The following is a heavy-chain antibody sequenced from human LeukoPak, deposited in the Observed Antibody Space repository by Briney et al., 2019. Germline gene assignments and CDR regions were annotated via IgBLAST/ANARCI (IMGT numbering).Heavy chain of an antibody. V-gene: IGHV3-9*01. Sequence: GRSLRLSCAASGFKFDNYAMHWVRQTPGKGLQWVSGISWSGGCTYYEDSVKGRFTISRDNSKNSLFLQMNSLRGDDTAVYYCAKGKYSGYDSPPAYWGQGALVTVSS. CDR1: GFKFDNYA. D-gene: IGHD5-12*01. CDR2: ISWSGGCT. J-gene: IGHJ4*02. CDR3: AKGKYSGYDSPPAY.